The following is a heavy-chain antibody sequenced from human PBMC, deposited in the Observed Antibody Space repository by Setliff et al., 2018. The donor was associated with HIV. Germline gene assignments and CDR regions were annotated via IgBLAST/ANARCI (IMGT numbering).Heavy chain of an antibody. J-gene: IGHJ3*02. CDR2: IWFDGGKK. V-gene: IGHV3-33*08. D-gene: IGHD4-4*01. CDR3: TRVVGGNLYPSAFDI. CDR1: GFSFSNYG. Sequence: GGSLRLSCAASGFSFSNYGMHWVRQTPGKGLEWVAHIWFDGGKKDYADSVRGRFTISRDNSKTTVYLQMNSLRAEDTAVYYCTRVVGGNLYPSAFDIWAQGTMV.